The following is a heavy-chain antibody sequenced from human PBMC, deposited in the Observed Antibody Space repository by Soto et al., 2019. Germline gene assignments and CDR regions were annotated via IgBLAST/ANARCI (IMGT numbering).Heavy chain of an antibody. J-gene: IGHJ4*02. CDR3: ARDREYYYGSGSYDLPDY. D-gene: IGHD3-10*01. V-gene: IGHV1-3*01. Sequence: ASVKVSCKASGYTFTSYAMHWVRQAPGQRLEWMGWINAGNGNTKYSQKFQGRVTITRDTSASTAYMELSSLRSEDTAVYYCARDREYYYGSGSYDLPDYWGQGTLVTVSA. CDR1: GYTFTSYA. CDR2: INAGNGNT.